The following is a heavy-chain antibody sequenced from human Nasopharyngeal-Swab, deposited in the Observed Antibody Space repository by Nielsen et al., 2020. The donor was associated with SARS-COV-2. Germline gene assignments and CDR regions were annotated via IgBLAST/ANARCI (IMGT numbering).Heavy chain of an antibody. J-gene: IGHJ4*02. V-gene: IGHV3-74*01. CDR1: GFRFNSYW. D-gene: IGHD1-14*01. Sequence: GESLKISCAGSGFRFNSYWIHWVRQAPGKGLVWLSRIGYDGDDIVYADSVKGRFTISRDQNMVHLQMNTLRAEDTAVYYCARDGDGTIDFDYWGQGTLVTVSS. CDR3: ARDGDGTIDFDY. CDR2: IGYDGDDI.